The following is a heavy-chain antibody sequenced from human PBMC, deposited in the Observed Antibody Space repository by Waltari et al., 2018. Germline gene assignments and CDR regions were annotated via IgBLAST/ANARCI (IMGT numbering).Heavy chain of an antibody. CDR1: GYTFTGYY. Sequence: QVQLVQSGAEVKKPGASVKVSCKASGYTFTGYYMHWVRQAPGQGLEWMGRINPNSGGTNYAQKFQGRVTMTRDTSISTAYMELSRLRSDDTAVYYCAREVKVGAKSYYGMDVWGQGTTVTVSS. CDR3: AREVKVGAKSYYGMDV. J-gene: IGHJ6*02. V-gene: IGHV1-2*06. D-gene: IGHD1-26*01. CDR2: INPNSGGT.